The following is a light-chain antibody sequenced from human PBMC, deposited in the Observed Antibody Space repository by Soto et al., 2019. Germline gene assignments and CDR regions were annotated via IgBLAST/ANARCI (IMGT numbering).Light chain of an antibody. CDR1: SNDVGDYYH. CDR2: NFN. J-gene: IGLJ1*01. Sequence: HCVLTQPASGSGSAGQSITISCTGTSNDVGDYYHVSWYQQSPGKVPKLLIYNFNNLPSGVSDRFSGSRSGYTASLTISGLQAEDESDYFCSSSSSGGLYVFGTGTKVTVL. V-gene: IGLV2-14*01. CDR3: SSSSSGGLYV.